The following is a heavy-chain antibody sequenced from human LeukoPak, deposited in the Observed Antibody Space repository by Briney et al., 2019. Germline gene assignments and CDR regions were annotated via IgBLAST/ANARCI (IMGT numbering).Heavy chain of an antibody. Sequence: ASVKVSCKASGYTFTNYVISWVRQAPGQGLEWMGWISAYNGNTNYAQKLQGRVTITTDTSTSTAYMELRSLRSDDTDVYYCARVWTTVTVVDYWGQGTLVTVSS. CDR1: GYTFTNYV. CDR3: ARVWTTVTVVDY. V-gene: IGHV1-18*01. J-gene: IGHJ4*02. D-gene: IGHD4-11*01. CDR2: ISAYNGNT.